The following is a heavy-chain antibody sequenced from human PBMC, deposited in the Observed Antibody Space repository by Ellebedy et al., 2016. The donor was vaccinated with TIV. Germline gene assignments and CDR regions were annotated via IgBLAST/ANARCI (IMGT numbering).Heavy chain of an antibody. Sequence: ASVKVSCKASGYTFTGYYMHWVRQAPGQGLEWMGWINPNSGNTNYAQKLQGRVTMTTDTSTSTAYMELRSLRSDDTAVYYCAREAYYDILTGYYGHYGMDVWGQGTTVTVS. J-gene: IGHJ6*02. CDR3: AREAYYDILTGYYGHYGMDV. CDR1: GYTFTGYY. D-gene: IGHD3-9*01. CDR2: INPNSGNT. V-gene: IGHV1-18*04.